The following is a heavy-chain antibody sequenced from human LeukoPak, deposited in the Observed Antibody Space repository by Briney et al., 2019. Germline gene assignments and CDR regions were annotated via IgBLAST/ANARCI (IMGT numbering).Heavy chain of an antibody. V-gene: IGHV3-9*01. CDR3: TKGSGSWVDY. CDR2: ISGNGGSR. J-gene: IGHJ4*02. D-gene: IGHD2-15*01. CDR1: GFTFDDHA. Sequence: GGSLRLSCAASGFTFDDHAMHWVRQAPGKGLEWVSGISGNGGSRGYADSVKGRFTISRDNAKNSLFLQMNSLRVEDTAFYYCTKGSGSWVDYWGQGTLVTVSS.